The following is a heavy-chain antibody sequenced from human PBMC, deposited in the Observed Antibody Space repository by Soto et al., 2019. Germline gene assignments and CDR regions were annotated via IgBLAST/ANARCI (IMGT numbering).Heavy chain of an antibody. D-gene: IGHD6-13*01. CDR1: GFTFSDYY. CDR2: ISSSGSTI. CDR3: AREGIGGSYYYYMDV. J-gene: IGHJ6*03. V-gene: IGHV3-11*01. Sequence: PGGSLRLSCAASGFTFSDYYMSWIRQAPGKGLEWVSYISSSGSTIYYADSVKGRFTISRDNAKDSLYLQMNSLRAEDTAVYYCAREGIGGSYYYYMDVWGKGTTVTVSS.